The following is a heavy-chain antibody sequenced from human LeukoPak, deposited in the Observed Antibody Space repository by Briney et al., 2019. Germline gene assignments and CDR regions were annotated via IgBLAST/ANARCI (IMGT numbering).Heavy chain of an antibody. Sequence: GGSLRLSRAASGFTFSSYWMSWVRQAPGKGLEWVANIKQDGSEKYYVDSVKGRFTISRDNAKNSLYLQMNSLRAEDTAVYYCARDWKGAPPNWFDPWGQGTLVTVSS. V-gene: IGHV3-7*01. CDR1: GFTFSSYW. CDR3: ARDWKGAPPNWFDP. CDR2: IKQDGSEK. J-gene: IGHJ5*02. D-gene: IGHD1-1*01.